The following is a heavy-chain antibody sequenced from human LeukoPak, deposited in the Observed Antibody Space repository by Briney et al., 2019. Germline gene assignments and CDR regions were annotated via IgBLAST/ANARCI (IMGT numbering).Heavy chain of an antibody. V-gene: IGHV4-59*01. D-gene: IGHD6-13*01. CDR2: IYYSGST. J-gene: IGHJ4*02. CDR1: GGSISSYY. CDR3: ARSIVAAGTFDY. Sequence: KPSETLSLTCTVSGGSISSYYWSWIRQPPGKGLEWIGYIYYSGSTNYNPSLKSRVTISVDTSKNQFSLKLSSVTAADTAVYYCARSIVAAGTFDYWGQGTLVTVSS.